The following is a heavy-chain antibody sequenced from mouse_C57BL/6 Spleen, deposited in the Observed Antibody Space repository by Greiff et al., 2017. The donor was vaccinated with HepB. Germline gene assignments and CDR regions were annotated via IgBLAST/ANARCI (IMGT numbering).Heavy chain of an antibody. Sequence: QVQLKESGPGLVQPSQSLSITCTVSGFSLTSYGVHWVRQSPGKGLEWLGVIWSGGSTDYNAAFISRLSISKDNSKSQVFFKMNSMQADDTAIYYCARRGNYYGKVYFDVWGTGTTVTVSS. CDR1: GFSLTSYG. CDR3: ARRGNYYGKVYFDV. D-gene: IGHD1-1*01. CDR2: IWSGGST. V-gene: IGHV2-2*01. J-gene: IGHJ1*03.